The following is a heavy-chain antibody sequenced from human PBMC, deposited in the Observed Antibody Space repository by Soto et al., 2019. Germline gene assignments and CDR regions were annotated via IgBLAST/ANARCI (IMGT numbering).Heavy chain of an antibody. J-gene: IGHJ6*02. CDR1: GGTFSSYA. V-gene: IGHV1-69*12. Sequence: QVQLVQSGAEVKKPGSSVKVSCKASGGTFSSYAISWVRQAPGQVLEWMGGIIPIFGTPNYAQKFQGRVTITADESTSTAYMEPRSLRPEDTAVYYCASSRKDYYYYGMAVWGQGTTVTVSS. CDR2: IIPIFGTP. CDR3: ASSRKDYYYYGMAV. D-gene: IGHD6-13*01.